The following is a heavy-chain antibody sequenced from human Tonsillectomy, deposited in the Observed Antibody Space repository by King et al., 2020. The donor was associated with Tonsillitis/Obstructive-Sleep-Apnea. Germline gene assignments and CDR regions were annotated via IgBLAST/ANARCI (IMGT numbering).Heavy chain of an antibody. V-gene: IGHV3-15*07. CDR3: TTLGSPPLEWYEYFQH. CDR1: GFTFSNAW. J-gene: IGHJ1*01. CDR2: IKSKTDGGTT. Sequence: EVQLVESGGGLVKPGGSLRLSCAASGFTFSNAWMNWVRQAPGKGLEWVGRIKSKTDGGTTDYAAPVKGRFTISRDDSKNTLYLQMNSRKTEDTALYYCTTLGSPPLEWYEYFQHWGQGTLVTVSS. D-gene: IGHD3-3*01.